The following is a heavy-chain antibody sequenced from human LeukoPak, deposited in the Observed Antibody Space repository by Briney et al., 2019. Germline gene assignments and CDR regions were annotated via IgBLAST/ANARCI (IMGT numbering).Heavy chain of an antibody. CDR3: ARGADTGYSSDY. Sequence: PGGSLRLSCAASGLTFSSYNMNWVRQAPGKGLEWVSSISSSSSYIYYADSVKGRFTISRDNAKNSLYLQMNSLRAEDTAVYYCARGADTGYSSDYWGQGTLVTVSS. J-gene: IGHJ4*02. D-gene: IGHD3-9*01. V-gene: IGHV3-21*01. CDR1: GLTFSSYN. CDR2: ISSSSSYI.